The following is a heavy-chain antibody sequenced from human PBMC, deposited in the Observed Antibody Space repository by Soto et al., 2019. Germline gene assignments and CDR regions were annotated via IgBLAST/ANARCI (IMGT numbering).Heavy chain of an antibody. CDR2: MYHGGTT. CDR1: GGSISSGTYY. CDR3: SRREAYGSGSYSRFHP. D-gene: IGHD3-10*01. J-gene: IGHJ5*02. V-gene: IGHV4-39*07. Sequence: PSETLSLTCSVSGGSISSGTYYWGWIPQTPGRGLEWIASMYHGGTTYSNPSLKSLVTISFDTSKNQSSLRLTSATAADTAVYYCSRREAYGSGSYSRFHPWGQGTLVTVSS.